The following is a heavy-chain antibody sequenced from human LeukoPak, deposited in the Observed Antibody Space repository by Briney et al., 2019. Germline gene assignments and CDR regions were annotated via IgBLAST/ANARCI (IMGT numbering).Heavy chain of an antibody. CDR1: GFTVSSNY. Sequence: GGSLRLSCAASGFTVSSNYMSWVRQAPGKGLEWVSVIYSGGSTYYADSVKGRFTISRDNSKNTLYLQMNSLRAEDTAVYYCAARDIVVVPAADFDYWGQGTLVTVSS. CDR3: AARDIVVVPAADFDY. CDR2: IYSGGST. V-gene: IGHV3-53*01. D-gene: IGHD2-2*01. J-gene: IGHJ4*02.